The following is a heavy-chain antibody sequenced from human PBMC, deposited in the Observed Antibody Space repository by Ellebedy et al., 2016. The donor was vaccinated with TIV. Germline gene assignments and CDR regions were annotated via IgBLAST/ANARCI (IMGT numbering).Heavy chain of an antibody. J-gene: IGHJ4*02. Sequence: ASVKVSCXASGYTFTSYYMHWVRQAPGQGLEWMGIINPSGGSTSYAQKFQGRVTMTTDTSTSTAYMELRSLRSEDTAVYYCARLGYCSGGSCYPDYWGQGTLVTVSS. CDR1: GYTFTSYY. D-gene: IGHD2-15*01. CDR3: ARLGYCSGGSCYPDY. V-gene: IGHV1-46*01. CDR2: INPSGGST.